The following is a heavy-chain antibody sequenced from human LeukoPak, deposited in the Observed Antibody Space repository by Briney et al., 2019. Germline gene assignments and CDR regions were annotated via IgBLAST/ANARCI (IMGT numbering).Heavy chain of an antibody. J-gene: IGHJ4*02. CDR1: GGSISSYY. Sequence: SETLSLTCTVSGGSISSYYWSWIRQPPGKGLEWIGYIYYSGSTNYNPSLKSRVTISVDTSKNQFSLKLSSVTAADTAVYYCARRYSSRGNYFDYWGQGTLVTVSS. D-gene: IGHD6-13*01. CDR3: ARRYSSRGNYFDY. V-gene: IGHV4-59*08. CDR2: IYYSGST.